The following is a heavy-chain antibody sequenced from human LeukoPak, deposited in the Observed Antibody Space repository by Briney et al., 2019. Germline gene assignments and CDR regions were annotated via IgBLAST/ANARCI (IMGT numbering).Heavy chain of an antibody. CDR2: IYHSGST. V-gene: IGHV4-30-2*01. J-gene: IGHJ5*02. Sequence: SETLSLTCAVSGCSISSGGYSWSWIRQPPGKGLEWIGYIYHSGSTYYNPSLKSRVTISVDRSKNQFSLKLSSVTAADTAVYYCARGRMVRGVINWFDPWGQGTLVTVSS. CDR3: ARGRMVRGVINWFDP. CDR1: GCSISSGGYS. D-gene: IGHD3-10*01.